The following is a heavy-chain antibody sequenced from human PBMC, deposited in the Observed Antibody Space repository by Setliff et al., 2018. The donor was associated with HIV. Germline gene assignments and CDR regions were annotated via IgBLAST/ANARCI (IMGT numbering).Heavy chain of an antibody. J-gene: IGHJ3*01. Sequence: ASVKVSCKASGGTFKNLAISWVRQAPGQGLEWMGGVIPSFATANYAQKFQGRITITADELTSTVYMDLNSLKSEDSAVYYCANPTDGGAFDVWGQGTAVTVSS. CDR2: VIPSFATA. D-gene: IGHD3-10*01. CDR3: ANPTDGGAFDV. CDR1: GGTFKNLA. V-gene: IGHV1-69*13.